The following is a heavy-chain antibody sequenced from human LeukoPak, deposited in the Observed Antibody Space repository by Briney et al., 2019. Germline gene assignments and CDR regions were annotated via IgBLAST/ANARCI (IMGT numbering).Heavy chain of an antibody. CDR2: ISSSGSTI. Sequence: GGSLRLSCVGSGFIFSSYSMNWVRQAPGKGLEWVSYISSSGSTIYYADSVKGRFTISRDNAKNSLYLQMNSLRAEDTAVYYCAELGITMIGGVWGKGTTVTISS. CDR3: AELGITMIGGV. D-gene: IGHD3-10*02. J-gene: IGHJ6*04. CDR1: GFIFSSYS. V-gene: IGHV3-48*04.